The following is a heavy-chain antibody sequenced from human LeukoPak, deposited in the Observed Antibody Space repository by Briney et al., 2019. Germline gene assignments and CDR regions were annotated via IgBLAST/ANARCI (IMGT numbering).Heavy chain of an antibody. V-gene: IGHV4-59*08. Sequence: PSETLSLTCTVSGGSISSYYWSWIRQPPGKGLEWIGYIYYSGSTNYNPSLKSRVTISVDTSKNQFSLKLSSVTAADAAVYYCASLNYDYVWGSSRGPDDAFDIWGQGTMVTVSS. CDR3: ASLNYDYVWGSSRGPDDAFDI. CDR1: GGSISSYY. J-gene: IGHJ3*02. D-gene: IGHD3-16*01. CDR2: IYYSGST.